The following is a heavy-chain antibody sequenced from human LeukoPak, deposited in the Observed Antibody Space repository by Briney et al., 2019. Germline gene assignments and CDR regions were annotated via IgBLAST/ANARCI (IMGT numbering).Heavy chain of an antibody. CDR3: ARGRLDYVWGSYRPYYFDY. Sequence: PSETLSLTCAVYGGSFSGYYWSWIRQPPGKGLEWVGEINDGGSTKYNPSLKRRVTISVDTPNNQFSLKQSSVTAAETAVYYCARGRLDYVWGSYRPYYFDYWGQGNLVTVSS. J-gene: IGHJ4*02. V-gene: IGHV4-34*01. CDR2: INDGGST. CDR1: GGSFSGYY. D-gene: IGHD3-16*02.